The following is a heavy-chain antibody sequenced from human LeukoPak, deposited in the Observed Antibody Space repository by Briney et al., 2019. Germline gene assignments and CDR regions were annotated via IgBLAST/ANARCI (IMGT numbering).Heavy chain of an antibody. D-gene: IGHD3-10*01. CDR2: IRYDGSNK. Sequence: GGSLRLFCAASGFTFSSYGMHWVRQAPGKGLEWVAFIRYDGSNKYYADSVKGRFTISRDNSKNTQYLQMSSLRAEDTAVYYCAKGGISTIVRGVIGYMDVWGKGTTVTISS. CDR3: AKGGISTIVRGVIGYMDV. CDR1: GFTFSSYG. V-gene: IGHV3-30*02. J-gene: IGHJ6*03.